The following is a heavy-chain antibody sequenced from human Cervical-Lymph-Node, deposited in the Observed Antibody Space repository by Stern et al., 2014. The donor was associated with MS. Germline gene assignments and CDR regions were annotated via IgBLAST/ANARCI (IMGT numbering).Heavy chain of an antibody. J-gene: IGHJ4*02. CDR1: GFTFRSYS. V-gene: IGHV3-21*01. CDR2: ISSGVSSI. D-gene: IGHD4-23*01. CDR3: ARGRGGNYRYYFDY. Sequence: EVQLVESGGGLVKPGGSLRLSCAASGFTFRSYSMNWVRQAPGKGLEWVASISSGVSSISYADSLKGRFTISRANAKNSLYLQMNSLRAEDTAVYYCARGRGGNYRYYFDYWGQGTLVTVSS.